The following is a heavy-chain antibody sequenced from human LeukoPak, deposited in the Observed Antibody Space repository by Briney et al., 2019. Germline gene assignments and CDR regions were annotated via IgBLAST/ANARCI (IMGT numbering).Heavy chain of an antibody. V-gene: IGHV3-21*01. Sequence: PGGSLRLPCAASGFIFSNSAMNWVRQAPGKGLEWVSSINNDGSYIYYAGSVKGRFTISRDNAKNSLYLRLNSLRVEDTAVYYCARITSSITGTGGAFDIWGQGTMVTVSS. CDR3: ARITSSITGTGGAFDI. D-gene: IGHD1-7*01. J-gene: IGHJ3*02. CDR2: INNDGSYI. CDR1: GFIFSNSA.